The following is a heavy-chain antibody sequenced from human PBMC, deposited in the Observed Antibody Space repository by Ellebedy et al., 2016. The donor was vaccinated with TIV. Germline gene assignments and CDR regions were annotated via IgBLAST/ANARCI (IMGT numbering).Heavy chain of an antibody. Sequence: GESLKISCAASGFTFSSYAMHWVRQAPGKGLEWVAVISYDGSNKYYADSVKGRFTISRDNSKNTLYLQMNSLRAEDTAVYYCARELSPFSSGWINGMDVWGQGTTVTVSS. V-gene: IGHV3-30-3*01. CDR1: GFTFSSYA. J-gene: IGHJ6*02. D-gene: IGHD6-19*01. CDR2: ISYDGSNK. CDR3: ARELSPFSSGWINGMDV.